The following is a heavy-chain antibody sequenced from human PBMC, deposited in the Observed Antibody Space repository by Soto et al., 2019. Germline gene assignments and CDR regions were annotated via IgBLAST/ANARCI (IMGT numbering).Heavy chain of an antibody. J-gene: IGHJ4*02. D-gene: IGHD4-17*01. CDR3: ARRSTVTYDY. V-gene: IGHV4-39*01. Sequence: SSETLSLTCTVSGGSLTSNSYYWGWIRQPPGKGLEWIGSFYYSQNTYFNPSLKGRVTISVDTSKNQFSLNLSAVTAADTAVYYCARRSTVTYDYWGQGFLVTVSS. CDR2: FYYSQNT. CDR1: GGSLTSNSYY.